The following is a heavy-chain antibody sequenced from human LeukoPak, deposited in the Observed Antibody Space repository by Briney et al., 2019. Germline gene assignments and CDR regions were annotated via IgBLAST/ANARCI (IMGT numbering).Heavy chain of an antibody. Sequence: GGSLRLSCAASGFTFTNYAMCWVRQAPGKGLEWVSTISGSGDNTYYADSVKGRFTISRDNSRNTLYLQMNSLRAEDTAVYYCAKKNYDFWSGYPAVDYWGQGTLVTVSS. CDR1: GFTFTNYA. CDR3: AKKNYDFWSGYPAVDY. V-gene: IGHV3-23*01. J-gene: IGHJ4*02. D-gene: IGHD3-3*01. CDR2: ISGSGDNT.